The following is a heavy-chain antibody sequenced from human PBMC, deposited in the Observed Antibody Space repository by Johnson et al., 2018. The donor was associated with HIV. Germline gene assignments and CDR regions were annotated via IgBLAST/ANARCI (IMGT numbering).Heavy chain of an antibody. D-gene: IGHD5-18*01. CDR2: INSAGSST. CDR3: ARDRSWIQLWFDAFDI. CDR1: GFTFDDYG. Sequence: EVQLVESGGGVVRPGGSLRLSCAASGFTFDDYGMSWVRQVPGKGLLWVSRINSAGSSTGYADSVKGRFTISRDNAKNSLYLQMNSLRAEDTAVYYCARDRSWIQLWFDAFDIWGQGTMVTVSS. J-gene: IGHJ3*02. V-gene: IGHV3-20*04.